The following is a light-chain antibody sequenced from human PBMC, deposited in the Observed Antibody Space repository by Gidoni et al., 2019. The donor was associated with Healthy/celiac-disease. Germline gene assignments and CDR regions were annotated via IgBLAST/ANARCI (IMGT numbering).Light chain of an antibody. CDR1: PSVSSN. Sequence: EIVMTQSPATLSVSPGERATLSCRASPSVSSNLAWYQQKPGQAPRLLIYGASTRATGIPARFSGSGSGTEFTLTISSLQSEDLAVYYCQQYNNWPPLTFGGGTKVEIK. CDR3: QQYNNWPPLT. J-gene: IGKJ4*01. CDR2: GAS. V-gene: IGKV3-15*01.